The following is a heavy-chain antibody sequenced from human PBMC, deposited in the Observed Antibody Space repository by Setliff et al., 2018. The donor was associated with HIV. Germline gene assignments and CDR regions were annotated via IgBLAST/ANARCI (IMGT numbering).Heavy chain of an antibody. J-gene: IGHJ5*01. CDR2: VYASGET. Sequence: SETLSLTCTVSGDSISSYSWNWIRQPPGRGLEWIGYVYASGETNYNPSLKSRVTMSTDTSRNQFFLNLNYATAADTAVYFCARRVFQDSTITSSNWFDSWGQGTLVTVSS. CDR1: GDSISSYS. V-gene: IGHV4-4*09. CDR3: ARRVFQDSTITSSNWFDS. D-gene: IGHD2-2*01.